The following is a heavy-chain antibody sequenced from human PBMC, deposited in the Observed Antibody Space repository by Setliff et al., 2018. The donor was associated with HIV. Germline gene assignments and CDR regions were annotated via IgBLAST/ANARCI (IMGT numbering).Heavy chain of an antibody. Sequence: GGSLRLSCAASGFTFSSSWMSWVRQAPGKGLEWVANIEQDESEKFYVDSVKGRFTISRDNAKNSLHLQMNSLSAEDTAVYYCARERGYYDSSGNHYFDSWGQGTLVTVSS. V-gene: IGHV3-7*01. CDR3: ARERGYYDSSGNHYFDS. CDR1: GFTFSSSW. D-gene: IGHD3-22*01. CDR2: IEQDESEK. J-gene: IGHJ4*02.